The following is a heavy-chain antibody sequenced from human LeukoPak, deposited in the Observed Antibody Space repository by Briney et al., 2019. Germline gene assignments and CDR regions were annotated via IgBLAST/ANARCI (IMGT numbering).Heavy chain of an antibody. CDR1: GASISSYY. Sequence: SETLSLTCTVSGASISSYYWSWIRQPPGKGLEWIGYIYYSGSTNYNPSLKSRVTISVDTSKNQFSLRLSSVTAADTAVYYCARHRYYYDSSGYYYQPWGQGTLVTVSS. J-gene: IGHJ5*02. CDR2: IYYSGST. CDR3: ARHRYYYDSSGYYYQP. V-gene: IGHV4-59*01. D-gene: IGHD3-22*01.